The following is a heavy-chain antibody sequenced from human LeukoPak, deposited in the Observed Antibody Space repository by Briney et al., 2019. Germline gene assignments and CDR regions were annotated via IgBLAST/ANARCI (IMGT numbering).Heavy chain of an antibody. D-gene: IGHD3-22*01. Sequence: PGGSLRLSCAASGFTFSSYGMHWVRQAPGKGLEWVACIRYDGSNKYYADSVKGRFTISRDNSKNTLYLQMNSLRAEDTAVYYCARDLSKDSSGYPFSDYWGQGTLVTVSS. V-gene: IGHV3-30*02. CDR3: ARDLSKDSSGYPFSDY. CDR1: GFTFSSYG. CDR2: IRYDGSNK. J-gene: IGHJ4*02.